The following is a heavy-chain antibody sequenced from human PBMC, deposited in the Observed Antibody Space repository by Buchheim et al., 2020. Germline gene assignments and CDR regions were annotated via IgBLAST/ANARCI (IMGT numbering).Heavy chain of an antibody. D-gene: IGHD1-26*01. CDR1: GFTFSSYC. CDR3: ARESGIGDNRFDY. Sequence: QVQLVESGGGVVQPGRSLRLSCAASGFTFSSYCMHWVRQAPGKGLEWVAVIWYDGNTKNYADSVKGRFTISRDNSKNTLYMKMMSLGVKDADEYYCARESGIGDNRFDYWGQGTL. V-gene: IGHV3-33*01. CDR2: IWYDGNTK. J-gene: IGHJ4*02.